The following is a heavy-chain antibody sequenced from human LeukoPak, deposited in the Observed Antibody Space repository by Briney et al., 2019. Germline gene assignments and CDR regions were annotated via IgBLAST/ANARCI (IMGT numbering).Heavy chain of an antibody. CDR1: GGSISSSSYY. CDR2: IYYSGST. Sequence: KPSETLSLTCTVSGGSISSSSYYWGWIRQPPGKGLEWIGSIYYSGSTYYNPSLKSRVTTSVDTPKNQFSLKLSSVTATDTAVYYCARRFRRGYDFISGGYYFDYWGQGSLVTVSS. V-gene: IGHV4-39*01. D-gene: IGHD3-3*01. J-gene: IGHJ4*02. CDR3: ARRFRRGYDFISGGYYFDY.